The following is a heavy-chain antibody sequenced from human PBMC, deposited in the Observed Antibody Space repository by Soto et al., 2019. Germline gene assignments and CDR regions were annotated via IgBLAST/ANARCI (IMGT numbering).Heavy chain of an antibody. Sequence: GGSLRLSCAASGFTFSSYAMSWVRQAPGKGLEWVSAISGSGGSTYYADSVKGRFTISRDNSKNTLYLQMNSLRAEDTAVYYCAKDGVRRDFGVVTVHTGAVIYFDYWGQGTLVTVSS. CDR1: GFTFSSYA. V-gene: IGHV3-23*01. D-gene: IGHD3-3*01. CDR3: AKDGVRRDFGVVTVHTGAVIYFDY. J-gene: IGHJ4*02. CDR2: ISGSGGST.